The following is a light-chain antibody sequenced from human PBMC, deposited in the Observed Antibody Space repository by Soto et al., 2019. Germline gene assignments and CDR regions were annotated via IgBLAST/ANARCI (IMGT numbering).Light chain of an antibody. Sequence: DIVMTQSPATLSVSPGERVTLSCRASQSVSDNLAWYQQKPGQAPSLLIYGASTRATTAPARFSGSGSGTAFTLTISSLQSEDFAVYFCRQSNVGQGTKLYIK. CDR1: QSVSDN. CDR2: GAS. J-gene: IGKJ2*01. CDR3: RQSN. V-gene: IGKV3-15*01.